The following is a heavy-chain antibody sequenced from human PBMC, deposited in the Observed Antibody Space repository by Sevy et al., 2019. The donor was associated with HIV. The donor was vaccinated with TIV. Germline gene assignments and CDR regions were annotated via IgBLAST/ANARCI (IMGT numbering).Heavy chain of an antibody. CDR1: GFTISRYW. V-gene: IGHV3-74*01. D-gene: IGHD2-8*01. CDR2: VNTDGYST. CDR3: ARGTGGVQIF. J-gene: IGHJ4*02. Sequence: GGSLRLSCAASGFTISRYWMHWVRQAPAKGLVWVSRVNTDGYSTNYVDSVKGRFTISRDNAKNTLYLDMKSLRAEDTGIYYCARGTGGVQIFWGQGTLVTVSS.